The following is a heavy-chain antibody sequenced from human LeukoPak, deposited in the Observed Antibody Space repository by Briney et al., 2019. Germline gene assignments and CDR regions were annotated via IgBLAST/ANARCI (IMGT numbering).Heavy chain of an antibody. CDR2: IYHSGGT. V-gene: IGHV4-34*01. Sequence: SETLSLTCAVYGGSLSGYYWSWIRQPPGERLGWSGEIYHSGGTKNNTSPTSRVVISVDTSKNKFSLKRRSVTRAHTAGYYCARADYGGNKAYYFDYWGQGTLVTVSS. CDR3: ARADYGGNKAYYFDY. CDR1: GGSLSGYY. J-gene: IGHJ4*02. D-gene: IGHD4-23*01.